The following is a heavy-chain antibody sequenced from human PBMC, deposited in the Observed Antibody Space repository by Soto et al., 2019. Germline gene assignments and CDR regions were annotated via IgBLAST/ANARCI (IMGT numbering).Heavy chain of an antibody. CDR3: ASVGSYYYYYMDV. Sequence: ASVKVSCKASGYTFTSYGISWVRQAPGQRLEWMGWISADNGNTNYSQKLQGRVTITRDTSASTAYMELSSLRSEDTAVYYCASVGSYYYYYMDVWGKGTTVTVSS. CDR2: ISADNGNT. V-gene: IGHV1-18*01. J-gene: IGHJ6*03. CDR1: GYTFTSYG.